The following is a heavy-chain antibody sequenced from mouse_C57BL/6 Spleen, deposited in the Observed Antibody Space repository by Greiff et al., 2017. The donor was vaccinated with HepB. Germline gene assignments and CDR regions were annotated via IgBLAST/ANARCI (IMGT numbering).Heavy chain of an antibody. CDR2: INPYNGGT. Sequence: EVKVVESGPVLVKPGASVKMSCKASGYTFTDYYMNWVKQSHGKSLEWIGVINPYNGGTSYNQKFKGKATLTVDKSSSTAYMELNSLTSEDSAVYYCARLITTVVAWYFDVWGTGTTVTVSS. V-gene: IGHV1-19*01. J-gene: IGHJ1*03. CDR1: GYTFTDYY. CDR3: ARLITTVVAWYFDV. D-gene: IGHD1-1*01.